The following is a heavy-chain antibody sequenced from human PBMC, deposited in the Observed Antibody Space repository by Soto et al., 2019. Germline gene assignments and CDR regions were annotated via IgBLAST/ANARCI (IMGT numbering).Heavy chain of an antibody. Sequence: SETLSLTCAVSGYSIRSGYFWGWIRQPPGKGLEWIGSMYHSGITYYNLSLKSRVTISVDTSKNQLSLKLSSATAADTAVYYCARSMYSTSAQLYYGMDVWGQGTTVTVS. CDR1: GYSIRSGYF. V-gene: IGHV4-38-2*01. J-gene: IGHJ6*02. CDR2: MYHSGIT. CDR3: ARSMYSTSAQLYYGMDV. D-gene: IGHD6-6*01.